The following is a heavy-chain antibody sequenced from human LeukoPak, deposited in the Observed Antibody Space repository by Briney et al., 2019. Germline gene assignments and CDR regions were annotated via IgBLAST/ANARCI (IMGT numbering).Heavy chain of an antibody. CDR2: FSGGSDNT. J-gene: IGHJ4*02. CDR1: GFTLSSYA. CDR3: ATPLDYYDTSDSHQGGD. Sequence: GGSLRLSCVASGFTLSSYAMTWVRQAPGKGLEWVSGFSGGSDNTYYADSVKGRFIISRDNSKNTLYLQMNSLRAEDTAVYYCATPLDYYDTSDSHQGGDWGQGTLVTVSS. V-gene: IGHV3-23*01. D-gene: IGHD3-22*01.